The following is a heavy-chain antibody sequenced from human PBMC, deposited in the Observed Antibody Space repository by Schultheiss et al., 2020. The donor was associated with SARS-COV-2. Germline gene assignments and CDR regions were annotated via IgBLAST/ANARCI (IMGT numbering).Heavy chain of an antibody. V-gene: IGHV3-23*01. J-gene: IGHJ4*02. D-gene: IGHD3-22*01. CDR1: GFTVSSNY. CDR2: ISGSGGST. CDR3: ARADYYDSSGYYLPFDY. Sequence: GGSLRLSCAASGFTVSSNYMSWVRQAPGKGLEWVSAISGSGGSTYYADSVKGRFTISRDNSKNTLYLQMNSLRAEDTAVYYCARADYYDSSGYYLPFDYWGQGTLVTVSS.